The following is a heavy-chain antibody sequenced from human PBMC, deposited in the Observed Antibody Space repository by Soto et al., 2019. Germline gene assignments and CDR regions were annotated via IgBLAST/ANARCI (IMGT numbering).Heavy chain of an antibody. J-gene: IGHJ6*02. CDR2: ISGSGSST. Sequence: GGSLRLSCAASGFTFSSYAMSWVRQAPGKGLEWVSAISGSGSSTYYADSVKGRFTISRDNSKNTLYRQMNSLRAEDTAVYYCAKETGDYYYYYGMDVGGQGTTVTVSS. CDR1: GFTFSSYA. D-gene: IGHD2-21*02. CDR3: AKETGDYYYYYGMDV. V-gene: IGHV3-23*01.